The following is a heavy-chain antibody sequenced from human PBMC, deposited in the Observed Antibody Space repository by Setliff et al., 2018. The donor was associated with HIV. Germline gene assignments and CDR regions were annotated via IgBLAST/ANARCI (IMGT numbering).Heavy chain of an antibody. CDR2: INHNKSS. Sequence: PSETLSLTCAVYGESLSDYYWSWIRQPPGKGLEWIGEINHNKSSDYNPSLKSRVTMSVDTSKNQFSLKVKFVTAADTAVYYCARQKKSSSWSPNDYWGQGTLVTVSS. CDR1: GESLSDYY. CDR3: ARQKKSSSWSPNDY. V-gene: IGHV4-34*01. J-gene: IGHJ4*02. D-gene: IGHD2-2*01.